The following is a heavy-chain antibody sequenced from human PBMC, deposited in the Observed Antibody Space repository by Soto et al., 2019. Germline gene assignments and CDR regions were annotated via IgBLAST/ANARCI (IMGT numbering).Heavy chain of an antibody. CDR1: GFTFSSFA. Sequence: GGSLRLSCTASGFTFSSFAMGWVRQAPGKGLEWVSCISGSGRGAYYADSVKGRFTISRDNAKNSLSLQMNSLRAGDMAVYFCAKSQEIGTHFFDSWGQGTQVTVSS. D-gene: IGHD6-13*01. J-gene: IGHJ4*02. CDR2: ISGSGRGA. CDR3: AKSQEIGTHFFDS. V-gene: IGHV3-23*01.